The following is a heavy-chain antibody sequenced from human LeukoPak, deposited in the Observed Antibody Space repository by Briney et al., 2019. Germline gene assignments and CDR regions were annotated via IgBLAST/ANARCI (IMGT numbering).Heavy chain of an antibody. D-gene: IGHD1-26*01. CDR2: ISSSGSTI. CDR1: GFTFSSYA. V-gene: IGHV3-48*03. CDR3: ARSYSGSYYEAFDI. J-gene: IGHJ3*02. Sequence: GGSLRLSCAASGFTFSSYAMNWVRQAPGKGLEWVSYISSSGSTIYYADSVKGRFTISRDNAKNSLYLQMNSLRADDTAVYYCARSYSGSYYEAFDIWGQGTMVTVSS.